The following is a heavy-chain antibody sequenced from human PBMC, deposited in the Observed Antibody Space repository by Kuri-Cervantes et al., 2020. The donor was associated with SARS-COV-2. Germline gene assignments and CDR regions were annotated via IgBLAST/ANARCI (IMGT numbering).Heavy chain of an antibody. D-gene: IGHD6-19*01. CDR1: GFPLSTSGVG. J-gene: IGHJ4*02. CDR2: IYWDDDK. Sequence: SGPTLVKPTETLTLTCTFSGFPLSTSGVGVGWIRQPPGKALEWLALIYWDDDKRYGPSLKSRLTITKDTSKNQVVLTMTNMDPVDTATYYCARLPYSDWYGEYFDYWGQGTLVTVSS. V-gene: IGHV2-5*05. CDR3: ARLPYSDWYGEYFDY.